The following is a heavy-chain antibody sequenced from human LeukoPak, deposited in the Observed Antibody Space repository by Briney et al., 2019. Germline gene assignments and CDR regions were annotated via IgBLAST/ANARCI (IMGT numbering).Heavy chain of an antibody. Sequence: ASVKVSCKVSGYTLTELSMHWVRQAPGKGLEWMGGSDPEDGETIYAQKFQGRVTMTEDTSTDTAYMELSSLRSEDTAVYYCAICLKVGARIDAFDIWGQGTMVTVSS. CDR1: GYTLTELS. V-gene: IGHV1-24*01. J-gene: IGHJ3*02. CDR2: SDPEDGET. CDR3: AICLKVGARIDAFDI. D-gene: IGHD1-26*01.